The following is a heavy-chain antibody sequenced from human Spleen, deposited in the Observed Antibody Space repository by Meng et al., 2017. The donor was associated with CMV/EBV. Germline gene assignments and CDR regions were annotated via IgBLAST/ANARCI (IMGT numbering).Heavy chain of an antibody. Sequence: SETLSLTCTVYGGSFSGYYWSWIRQPPGKGLEWIGEINHSGSTNYNPSLKSRVTISVDTSKNQFSLKLSSVTAADTAVYYCATDNPSGCRWDYFQCPFDIWGQGTMVTVSS. CDR3: ATDNPSGCRWDYFQCPFDI. V-gene: IGHV4-34*01. J-gene: IGHJ3*02. D-gene: IGHD2/OR15-2a*01. CDR1: GGSFSGYY. CDR2: INHSGST.